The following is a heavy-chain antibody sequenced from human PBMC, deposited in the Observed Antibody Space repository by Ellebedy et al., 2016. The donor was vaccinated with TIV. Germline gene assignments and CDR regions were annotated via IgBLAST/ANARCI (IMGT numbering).Heavy chain of an antibody. CDR1: GFSLSTSGVG. CDR2: IYWDDDK. Sequence: SGPTLVXPTQTLTLTCTFSGFSLSTSGVGVDWIRQPPGKALEWIALIYWDDDKRYSPSLETRLTISKDTSKNQVVLTMTNMDPVDTATYYCAHGTNYFDYWGQGTLVTVSS. J-gene: IGHJ4*02. V-gene: IGHV2-5*02. CDR3: AHGTNYFDY.